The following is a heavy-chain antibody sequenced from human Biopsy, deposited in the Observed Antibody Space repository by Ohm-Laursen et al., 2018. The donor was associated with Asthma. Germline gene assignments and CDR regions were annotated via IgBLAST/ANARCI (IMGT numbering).Heavy chain of an antibody. V-gene: IGHV1-69*13. Sequence: SVKVSCKSLGGTFNTYVIGWVRQAPGQGLEWMGGIYSVFGTTTYPQKFQDRVTITADDSTSTVYMELSSLRSEDTAVFYCARKAGSCISRTCYSLDFWGQGTLVTVSS. CDR3: ARKAGSCISRTCYSLDF. J-gene: IGHJ4*02. D-gene: IGHD2-2*01. CDR1: GGTFNTYV. CDR2: IYSVFGTT.